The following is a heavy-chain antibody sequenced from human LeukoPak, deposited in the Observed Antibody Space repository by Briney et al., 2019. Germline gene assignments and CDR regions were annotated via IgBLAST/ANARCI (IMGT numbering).Heavy chain of an antibody. Sequence: QTGGSLRLSCAASGFTFSSYSMNWVRQAPGKGLEWVSYISSSSSTIYYADSVKGRFTISRDNAKNSLYLQMNSLRAEDTAVYYCARVYSSSSSWYGDFGYWGQGTLVTVSS. J-gene: IGHJ4*02. CDR1: GFTFSSYS. D-gene: IGHD6-13*01. V-gene: IGHV3-48*01. CDR3: ARVYSSSSSWYGDFGY. CDR2: ISSSSSTI.